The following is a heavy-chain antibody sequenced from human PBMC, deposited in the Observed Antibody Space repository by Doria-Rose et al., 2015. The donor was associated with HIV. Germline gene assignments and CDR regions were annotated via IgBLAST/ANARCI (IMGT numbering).Heavy chain of an antibody. Sequence: SGPVLVKPTETLTLTCTVSGVSLSSPGVGVSWIRQPPGKALEWLANIFSDDERSYNTSLKSRLTISRGTSKSQVVLTVTDMDPVDTATYYCARIKSSRWYHKYYFDFWGQGTLVIVSA. J-gene: IGHJ4*02. CDR3: ARIKSSRWYHKYYFDF. V-gene: IGHV2-26*01. CDR2: IFSDDER. D-gene: IGHD6-13*01. CDR1: GVSLSSPGVG.